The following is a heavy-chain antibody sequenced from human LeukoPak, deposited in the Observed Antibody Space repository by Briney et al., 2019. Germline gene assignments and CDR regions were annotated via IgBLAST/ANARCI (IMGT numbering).Heavy chain of an antibody. CDR3: AGSDDYGGENFDL. V-gene: IGHV3-33*01. CDR2: IWYDGSNK. Sequence: PGGSLRLSCAASGFTFSSYGMHWVRQAPGKGLEWVAVIWYDGSNKYYADSVKGRFTISRDNSKNTLYLQVNSLRAEDTAVYYCAGSDDYGGENFDLWGRGTLVTVSS. D-gene: IGHD4-23*01. J-gene: IGHJ2*01. CDR1: GFTFSSYG.